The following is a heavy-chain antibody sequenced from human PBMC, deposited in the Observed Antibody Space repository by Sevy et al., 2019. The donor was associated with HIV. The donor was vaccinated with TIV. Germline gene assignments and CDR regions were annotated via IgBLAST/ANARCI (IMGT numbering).Heavy chain of an antibody. Sequence: GGSLRLSCSASGFTFSGSALHWVRQAPGKGLEYVSLISSSGSSAYYAESVRGRFTISRDNSKNTLYLQMRSLRAEDTAVYYCVKDSIFYDSTSGYRPFYYYGMDVWGQGTSVTVSS. CDR3: VKDSIFYDSTSGYRPFYYYGMDV. CDR2: ISSSGSSA. CDR1: GFTFSGSA. V-gene: IGHV3-64D*09. J-gene: IGHJ6*02. D-gene: IGHD3-3*01.